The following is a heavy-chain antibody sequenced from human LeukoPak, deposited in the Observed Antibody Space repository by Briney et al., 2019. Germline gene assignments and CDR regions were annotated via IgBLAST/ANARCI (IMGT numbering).Heavy chain of an antibody. CDR1: GGSFSGYY. CDR2: INHSGST. V-gene: IGHV4-34*01. CDR3: ASGFMAAVDY. D-gene: IGHD5-24*01. Sequence: PSETLSLTCAVYGGSFSGYYWSWIRQPPGKGLEWIGEINHSGSTNYNPSLKSRVTISVDTSKNQFSLKLSSVTAADTAVYYCASGFMAAVDYWGQGTLVTVSS. J-gene: IGHJ4*02.